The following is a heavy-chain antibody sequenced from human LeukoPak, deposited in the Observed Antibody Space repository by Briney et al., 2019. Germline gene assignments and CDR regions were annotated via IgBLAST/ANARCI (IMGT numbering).Heavy chain of an antibody. Sequence: SETLFLTCTVSGGSISSSSYYWGWIRQPPGKGLEWIGSIYYSGSTYYNPSLKSRVTISVDTSKNQFSLKLSSVTAADTAVYYCARASGSPPDAFDIWGQGTMVTVSS. CDR1: GGSISSSSYY. CDR3: ARASGSPPDAFDI. J-gene: IGHJ3*02. D-gene: IGHD1-26*01. V-gene: IGHV4-39*07. CDR2: IYYSGST.